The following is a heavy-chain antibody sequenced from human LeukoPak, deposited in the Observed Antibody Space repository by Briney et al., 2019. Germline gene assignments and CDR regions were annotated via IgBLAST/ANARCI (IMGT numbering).Heavy chain of an antibody. Sequence: ASVRVSCRASGYIFTSYDITWVRQATGQGLEWMGFINPENGDTGYAQKFQGRITITRGTSISTVYMELSSLTSEDTAVYFCARVHGSSASNYWGQGSLVTVSS. CDR1: GYIFTSYD. J-gene: IGHJ4*02. CDR3: ARVHGSSASNY. D-gene: IGHD3-10*01. V-gene: IGHV1-8*01. CDR2: INPENGDT.